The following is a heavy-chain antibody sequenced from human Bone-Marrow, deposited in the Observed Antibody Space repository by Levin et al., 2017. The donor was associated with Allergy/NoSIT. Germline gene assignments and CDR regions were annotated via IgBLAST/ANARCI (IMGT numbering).Heavy chain of an antibody. Sequence: QPGGSLRLSCAASGFTFSSKAMSWVRQAPGKGPDWVSTMSDSGGSTYYAESVKGRFTISRDNSKNTLYLQMNSLRAEDTAVYYCAKEGSSGHYWYFDLWGRGTLVTVSS. J-gene: IGHJ2*01. V-gene: IGHV3-23*01. CDR2: MSDSGGST. CDR3: AKEGSSGHYWYFDL. D-gene: IGHD6-19*01. CDR1: GFTFSSKA.